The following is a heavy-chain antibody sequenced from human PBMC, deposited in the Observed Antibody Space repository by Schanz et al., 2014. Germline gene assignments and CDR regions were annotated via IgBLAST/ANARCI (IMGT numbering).Heavy chain of an antibody. J-gene: IGHJ4*02. V-gene: IGHV4-39*01. D-gene: IGHD6-19*01. CDR1: GDSISSTSYY. CDR2: IYYSGST. CDR3: ARLWGGWRIPDY. Sequence: QLQMQESGPGLVKPSETLSLTCSVSGDSISSTSYYWGWIRQPPGKGLEWIGSIYYSGSTYYNASQKGRATIPVDTSKTQFSLKLNPVTAADSAVYYCARLWGGWRIPDYWGQGTLVTVSS.